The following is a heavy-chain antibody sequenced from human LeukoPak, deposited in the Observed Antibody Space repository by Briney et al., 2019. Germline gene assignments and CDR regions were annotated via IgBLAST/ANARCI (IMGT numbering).Heavy chain of an antibody. V-gene: IGHV3-33*01. CDR1: GFTFSSYG. CDR3: ARIYGSGSSKSDNFDY. J-gene: IGHJ4*02. CDR2: IWYDGSNK. Sequence: GGSLGLSCAASGFTFSSYGMHWVRQAPGKGLEWVAVIWYDGSNKYYADSVKGRFTISRDNSKNTLYLQMNSLRAEDTAVYYCARIYGSGSSKSDNFDYWGQGTLVTVSS. D-gene: IGHD3-10*01.